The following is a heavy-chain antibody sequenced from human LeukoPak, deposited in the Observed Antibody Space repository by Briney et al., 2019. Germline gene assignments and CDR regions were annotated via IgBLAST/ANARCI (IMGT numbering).Heavy chain of an antibody. J-gene: IGHJ6*02. V-gene: IGHV3-7*03. Sequence: GGSLRLSGAASAFALSSHSMTWVLQVRGRGPEWVANVNRDGSETYYLDSVKGRVTISKDNAKNSLYLQMNSLRAEDTALYHCARNNGMDVWGQGTTVIVSS. CDR3: ARNNGMDV. CDR2: VNRDGSET. CDR1: AFALSSHS.